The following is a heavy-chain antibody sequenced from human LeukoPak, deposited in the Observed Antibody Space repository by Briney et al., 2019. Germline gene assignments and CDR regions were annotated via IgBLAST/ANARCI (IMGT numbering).Heavy chain of an antibody. CDR2: IYYSGST. J-gene: IGHJ4*02. CDR1: GGSISSSSYY. D-gene: IGHD5-18*01. Sequence: SETLSLTCTVSGGSISSSSYYWGWIRQPPGKGLEWIGSIYYSGSTYYNPSLKSRVTISVDTSKNQFSLKLTSVTAADTAVYYCAREPSRDTAYDYWGQGTLVTVSS. CDR3: AREPSRDTAYDY. V-gene: IGHV4-39*07.